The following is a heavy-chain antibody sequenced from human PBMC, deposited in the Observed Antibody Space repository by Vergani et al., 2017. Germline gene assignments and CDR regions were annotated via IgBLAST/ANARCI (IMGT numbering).Heavy chain of an antibody. D-gene: IGHD3-3*01. CDR1: GFTFSSYG. CDR3: AREYYDFWSGYYYYYYMDV. V-gene: IGHV3-33*01. CDR2: IWYDGSNK. J-gene: IGHJ6*03. Sequence: QVQLVESGGGVVQPGRSLRLSCAASGFTFSSYGMHWVRQAPGKGLEWVAVIWYDGSNKYYADSVKGRFTISIDNSKNTLYLQMNSLRAEDTAVYYCAREYYDFWSGYYYYYYMDVWGKGTTVTVSS.